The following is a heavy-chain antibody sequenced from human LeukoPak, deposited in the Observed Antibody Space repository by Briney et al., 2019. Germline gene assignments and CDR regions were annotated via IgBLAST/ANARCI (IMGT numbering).Heavy chain of an antibody. CDR2: ISTSSNYT. CDR1: GFTFSDYY. J-gene: IGHJ4*02. V-gene: IGHV3-11*05. Sequence: GGSLRLSCAASGFTFSDYYMSCIRQAPGKGLEWVSYISTSSNYTNYADSVKGRFTISRDNAKNSLYLQMNSLRAEDTAVYYCARDLNRGSFLVYWGQGTLVTVSS. D-gene: IGHD1-26*01. CDR3: ARDLNRGSFLVY.